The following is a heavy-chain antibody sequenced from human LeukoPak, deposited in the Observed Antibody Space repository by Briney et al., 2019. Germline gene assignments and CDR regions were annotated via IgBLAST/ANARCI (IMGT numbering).Heavy chain of an antibody. V-gene: IGHV3-30*18. D-gene: IGHD2-15*01. CDR3: AKDLEGSADY. J-gene: IGHJ4*02. CDR2: ISYDGSNK. Sequence: GGSLRLSCAASGFTFSGYGMHWVRQAPGKGLEWVAVISYDGSNKYYADSVKGRFTISRDNSKNTLYLQMNSLRAEDTAVYYCAKDLEGSADYWGQGTLVTVSS. CDR1: GFTFSGYG.